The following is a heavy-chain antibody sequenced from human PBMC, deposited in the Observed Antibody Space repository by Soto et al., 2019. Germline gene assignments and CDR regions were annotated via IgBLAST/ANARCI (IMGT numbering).Heavy chain of an antibody. J-gene: IGHJ6*02. CDR3: AREKTSYGMDV. V-gene: IGHV1-8*01. Sequence: QVKLVQSGAEVKKPGASVKVSCKASGYTFTSYDINWVRQATGQGLEWMGWMNPNSGNTGYAQKFQGRVAMTRNTSISTAYLAPSSLRSEDTSVYYCAREKTSYGMDVWGQGTTVSVSS. CDR1: GYTFTSYD. CDR2: MNPNSGNT.